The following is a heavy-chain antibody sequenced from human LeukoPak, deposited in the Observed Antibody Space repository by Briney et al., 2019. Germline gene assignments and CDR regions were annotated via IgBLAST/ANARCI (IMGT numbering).Heavy chain of an antibody. CDR3: ARERTDYYDSSGPPDY. J-gene: IGHJ4*02. D-gene: IGHD3-22*01. Sequence: SETLSLTCTVSGGSISSSTYYWGWIRQPPGTGLEWIGSIYYSGSTYYNPSLKSRVTISVDTSKNQFSLKLSSVTAADTAVYYCARERTDYYDSSGPPDYWGQGTLVTVSS. CDR2: IYYSGST. V-gene: IGHV4-39*07. CDR1: GGSISSSTYY.